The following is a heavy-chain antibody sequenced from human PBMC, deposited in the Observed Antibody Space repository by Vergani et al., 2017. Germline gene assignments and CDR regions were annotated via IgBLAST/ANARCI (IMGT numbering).Heavy chain of an antibody. CDR3: ARVRDYYDPGDYYGMDV. CDR1: GFTFSSYG. V-gene: IGHV3-30*19. D-gene: IGHD3-10*01. J-gene: IGHJ6*02. Sequence: QVQLVESGGGVVQPGRSLRLSCAASGFTFSSYGMHWVRQAPGKGLEWVAVIWYDGSNKYYADAVKGRFTISRDNSKNTLYLQMNSLRAEDTAVYYCARVRDYYDPGDYYGMDVWGQGTTVTVSS. CDR2: IWYDGSNK.